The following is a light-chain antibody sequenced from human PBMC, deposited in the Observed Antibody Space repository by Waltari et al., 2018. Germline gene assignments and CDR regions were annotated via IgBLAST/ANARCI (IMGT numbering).Light chain of an antibody. J-gene: IGLJ1*01. CDR3: CSYAGSYTFV. CDR1: GSDIGGYNY. V-gene: IGLV2-11*01. Sequence: QSALTQPRSVSGSLGQSVTISCTGTGSDIGGYNYVSWYQQHPDKVPKLINFDVAKRPSVVPDRFSGSKSGNTASLTISGLQAEDEADYYCCSYAGSYTFVFGVGTKVSVV. CDR2: DVA.